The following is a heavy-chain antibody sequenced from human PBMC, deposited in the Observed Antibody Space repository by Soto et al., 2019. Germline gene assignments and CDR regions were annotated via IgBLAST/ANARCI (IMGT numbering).Heavy chain of an antibody. CDR2: ISAYNGNT. CDR1: GYTFTSYG. J-gene: IGHJ4*02. V-gene: IGHV1-18*01. Sequence: QVQLVQSGAEVKKPGASVKVSCKASGYTFTSYGISWVRQAPGQGLEWMGWISAYNGNTNYAQKLQGRVTMTTDTSTSTAYMELRSLRCVDTAVYYWAIDRTIFGVVPPSYWGQGTLVTVSS. D-gene: IGHD3-3*01. CDR3: AIDRTIFGVVPPSY.